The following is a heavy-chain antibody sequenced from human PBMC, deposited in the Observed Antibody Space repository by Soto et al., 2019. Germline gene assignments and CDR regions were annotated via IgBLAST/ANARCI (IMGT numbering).Heavy chain of an antibody. CDR3: AREYLDYYDTSGYYY. CDR1: GFTFADYG. Sequence: ASVKVSCKTSGFTFADYGITWVRQAPGQGLEWMGRISPYNGNTIYAQNVQGRVTMTTDTSATTVYMELRSLRSDDTAVYYCAREYLDYYDTSGYYYWGQGTLVTVSS. V-gene: IGHV1-18*04. CDR2: ISPYNGNT. D-gene: IGHD3-22*01. J-gene: IGHJ4*02.